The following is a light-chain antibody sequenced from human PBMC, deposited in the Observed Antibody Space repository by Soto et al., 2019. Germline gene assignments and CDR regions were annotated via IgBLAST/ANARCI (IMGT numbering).Light chain of an antibody. V-gene: IGKV3-11*01. CDR1: QSVSSY. J-gene: IGKJ3*01. Sequence: EIVLTQSPATLSLSPGERATLSCRASQSVSSYLVWYQQKPGQAPRLLIYDASTRATGVPARFSGSGSGTDFTLTISGLDPEDFAVYYCQQRSNWPPFSFGPGTTVDIK. CDR3: QQRSNWPPFS. CDR2: DAS.